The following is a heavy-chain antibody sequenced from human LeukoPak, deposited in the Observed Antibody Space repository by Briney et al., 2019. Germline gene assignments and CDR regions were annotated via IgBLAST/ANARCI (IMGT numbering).Heavy chain of an antibody. Sequence: PSETLSLTCTVCGGFISSYYWSWLRPSRGGGVEWIGYNHYRGSTNYNPSLKSRVTISVDTSKSQFSLKLGSLTAAGTAVYYCARSVLGYSYGLDSDYWGQGTRDTVP. CDR2: NHYRGST. J-gene: IGHJ4*02. CDR1: GGFISSYY. D-gene: IGHD5-18*01. V-gene: IGHV4-59*13. CDR3: ARSVLGYSYGLDSDY.